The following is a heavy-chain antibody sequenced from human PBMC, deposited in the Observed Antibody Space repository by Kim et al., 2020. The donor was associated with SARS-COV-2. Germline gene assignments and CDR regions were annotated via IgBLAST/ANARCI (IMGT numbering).Heavy chain of an antibody. CDR1: GFTFRPFA. V-gene: IGHV3-23*01. CDR3: EKMNGQQPTNYGTDV. Sequence: GGSLRLSCAASGFTFRPFAMSWVRQAPGKGLEWVSAITGSGGSTFSADSVKGRFTISRDNSKNTHYLQVKSLRAEDTAQYCCEKMNGQQPTNYGTDVWGQGTTVTVS. D-gene: IGHD6-13*01. J-gene: IGHJ6*02. CDR2: ITGSGGST.